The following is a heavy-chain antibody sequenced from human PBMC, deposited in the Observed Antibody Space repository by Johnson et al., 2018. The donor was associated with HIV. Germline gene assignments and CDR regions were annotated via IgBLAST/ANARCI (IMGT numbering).Heavy chain of an antibody. D-gene: IGHD3-10*01. V-gene: IGHV3-20*04. Sequence: VQLVESGGGVVRPGGSLRVSCAASGFTFDDYGMSWVRQAPGKGLEWVSGINWNGGSTGYADSVKDRFTISRDNAKNSLYLQMNRLRAEDTAFYYCARNYGSGSYFCNDAFDMWGQGTMVTVSS. CDR3: ARNYGSGSYFCNDAFDM. CDR2: INWNGGST. J-gene: IGHJ3*02. CDR1: GFTFDDYG.